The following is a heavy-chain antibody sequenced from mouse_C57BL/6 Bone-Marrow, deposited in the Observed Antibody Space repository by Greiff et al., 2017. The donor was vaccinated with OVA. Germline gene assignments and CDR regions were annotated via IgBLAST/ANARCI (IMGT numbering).Heavy chain of an antibody. D-gene: IGHD2-12*01. J-gene: IGHJ3*01. V-gene: IGHV1-39*01. CDR3: AREGGPGAVTTGSWCAD. CDR1: GYSFTDYN. CDR2: INPNYGTT. Sequence: VQLQQSGPELVKPGASVKISCKASGYSFTDYNMNWVKQSNGKSLEWIGVINPNYGTTSYNQKFKGKATLTVDQSSSTAYMQLNSLTSEDSAVYYCAREGGPGAVTTGSWCADWGQGTLVTVSA.